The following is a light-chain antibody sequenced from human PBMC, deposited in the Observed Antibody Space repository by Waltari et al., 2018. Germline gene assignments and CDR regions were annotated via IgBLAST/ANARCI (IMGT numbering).Light chain of an antibody. Sequence: DIQMTHSPSSLSASVGDRVTITGRASQSISSYLNWYQQKPGKAPKLLIYAASSLQSGVPARFSGSGSGTDFTLTISSLQPEDFATYYCQQNYSTPRTFGQGTKLEIK. CDR1: QSISSY. J-gene: IGKJ2*02. V-gene: IGKV1-39*01. CDR3: QQNYSTPRT. CDR2: AAS.